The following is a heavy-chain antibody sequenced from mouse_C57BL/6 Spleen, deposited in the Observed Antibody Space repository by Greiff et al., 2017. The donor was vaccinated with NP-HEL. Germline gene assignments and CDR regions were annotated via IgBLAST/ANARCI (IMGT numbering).Heavy chain of an antibody. Sequence: VQLQESGAELARPGASVKLSCKASGYTFTSYGISWVKQRTGQGLEWIGEIYPRSGNTYYNEKFKGKATLTADKSSSTAYMELRRLTSDDSAVYFCARGMGSNYDYFDYWGQGTTLTVSS. CDR3: ARGMGSNYDYFDY. J-gene: IGHJ2*01. D-gene: IGHD2-5*01. V-gene: IGHV1-81*01. CDR2: IYPRSGNT. CDR1: GYTFTSYG.